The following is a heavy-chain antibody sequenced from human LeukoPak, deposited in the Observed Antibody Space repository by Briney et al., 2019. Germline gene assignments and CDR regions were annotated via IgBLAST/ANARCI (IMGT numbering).Heavy chain of an antibody. J-gene: IGHJ4*02. CDR2: ISSSSSTI. Sequence: GGSLRLSCAASGFTFSSYSMNWVRQAPGKGLEWVSYISSSSSTIYYADSVKGRFTISRDNAKNSLYLQMSSLRAEDTAVYCCARVRCSGGSCYFFDYWGQGTLVTVSS. CDR3: ARVRCSGGSCYFFDY. D-gene: IGHD2-15*01. V-gene: IGHV3-48*01. CDR1: GFTFSSYS.